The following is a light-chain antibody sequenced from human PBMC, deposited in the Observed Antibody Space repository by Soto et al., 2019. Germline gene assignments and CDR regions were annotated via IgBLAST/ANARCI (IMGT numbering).Light chain of an antibody. CDR2: DAS. V-gene: IGKV1-5*01. CDR3: KQYNSYSDT. CDR1: QFISSW. Sequence: DIQMTQSPSTLSASVGDRVTITCRASQFISSWLAWYQQKPGKAPKLLIYDASSLESGVPSRFSGSGSGTEFTLTISSLQPDDFATYYCKQYNSYSDTFGQGTKLEIK. J-gene: IGKJ2*01.